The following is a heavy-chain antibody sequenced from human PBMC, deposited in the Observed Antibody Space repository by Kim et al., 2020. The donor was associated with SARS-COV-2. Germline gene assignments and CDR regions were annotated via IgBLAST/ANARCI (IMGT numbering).Heavy chain of an antibody. Sequence: ADSVKDRFNISRDNSKTTLYLRMNSRRAEDTAVYYCAKASITVIVVTPDYWGQRTLVTVSS. V-gene: IGHV3-23*01. J-gene: IGHJ4*02. D-gene: IGHD3-22*01. CDR3: AKASITVIVVTPDY.